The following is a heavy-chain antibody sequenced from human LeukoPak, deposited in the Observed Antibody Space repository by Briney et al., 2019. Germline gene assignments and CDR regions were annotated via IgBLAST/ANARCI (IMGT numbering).Heavy chain of an antibody. J-gene: IGHJ4*02. V-gene: IGHV5-51*01. CDR2: IYPGDSDA. D-gene: IGHD3-9*01. CDR3: ARHRYPHTESDF. Sequence: GESLKISCKGSGYTFTTYWIGWVRQMPGKGLEWMGIIYPGDSDARYSPSFEGQVTISADKSINTAYLQWSSLTASDTAMYYCARHRYPHTESDFWGQGTLVTVSS. CDR1: GYTFTTYW.